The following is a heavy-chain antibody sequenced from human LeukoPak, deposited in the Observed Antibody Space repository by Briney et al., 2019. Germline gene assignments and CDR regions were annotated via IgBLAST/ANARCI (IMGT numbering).Heavy chain of an antibody. CDR2: IWYDGSNK. CDR3: ARGGHRTYDILRAFDI. V-gene: IGHV3-33*01. CDR1: GFTFSSYG. J-gene: IGHJ3*02. Sequence: PGGSLRLSCAASGFTFSSYGMHWVRQAPGKGLEWVAVIWYDGSNKYCADSVKGRFTISRDNSKNTLYLQMNSLRAEDTAVYYCARGGHRTYDILRAFDIWGQGTMVTVSS. D-gene: IGHD3-9*01.